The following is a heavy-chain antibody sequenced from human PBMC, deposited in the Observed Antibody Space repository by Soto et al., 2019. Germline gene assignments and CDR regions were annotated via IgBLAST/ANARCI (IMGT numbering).Heavy chain of an antibody. CDR1: GGSISSSSYY. D-gene: IGHD3-3*01. CDR2: IYYSGST. J-gene: IGHJ6*03. CDR3: ARSVGYFWSGPRPESYYYYYMDV. Sequence: SETLSLTCTVSGGSISSSSYYWGWIRQPPGKGLEWIGSIYYSGSTYYNPSLKSRVTISVDTSKNQFSLELSSVTAADTAVYYCARSVGYFWSGPRPESYYYYYMDVWGKGTTVTVSS. V-gene: IGHV4-39*01.